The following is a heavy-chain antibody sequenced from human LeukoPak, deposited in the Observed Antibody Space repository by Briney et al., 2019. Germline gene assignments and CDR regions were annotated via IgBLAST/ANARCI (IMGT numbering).Heavy chain of an antibody. CDR2: ISGTGGRT. Sequence: GGSLRLSCAASGFILSSYAMSWVRQAPGKGLEWVLGISGTGGRTYYADSVKGRFTISRDNSKNTLYLQMNSLRADDTAVYYCAQISDCGGVFYGGAFDIWGQGTMVTVSS. J-gene: IGHJ3*02. D-gene: IGHD2-21*01. V-gene: IGHV3-23*01. CDR1: GFILSSYA. CDR3: AQISDCGGVFYGGAFDI.